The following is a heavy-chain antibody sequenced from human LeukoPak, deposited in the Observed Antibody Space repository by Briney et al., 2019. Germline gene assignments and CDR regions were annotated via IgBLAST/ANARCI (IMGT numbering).Heavy chain of an antibody. V-gene: IGHV3-33*01. CDR2: IWYDGSNK. D-gene: IGHD3-10*01. CDR1: GFTFSSYG. J-gene: IGHJ4*02. Sequence: PGGSLRLSCAASGFTFSSYGMHWVRQAPGKGLEWVAVIWYDGSNKYYADSVKGRFTISRDNSKNTLYLQMNSLRAEDTAVYYCARDPFYYGSGSYYLDCWGQGTLVTVSS. CDR3: ARDPFYYGSGSYYLDC.